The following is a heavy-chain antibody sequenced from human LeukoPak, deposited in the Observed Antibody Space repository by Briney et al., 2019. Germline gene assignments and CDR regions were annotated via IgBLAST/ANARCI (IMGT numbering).Heavy chain of an antibody. V-gene: IGHV1-18*01. CDR2: ISACNANT. J-gene: IGHJ3*02. CDR1: AYTLTKFA. CDR3: ARAGGWAREDYKADAFDI. Sequence: GASVTLSCKPSAYTLTKFAISWVRQAPGQALEWMRCISACNANTNYAQKGQGRVTMTTDTSTSTAYMELRSLRSDDTAVYYCARAGGWAREDYKADAFDIWGQGTMVTVSS. D-gene: IGHD6-19*01.